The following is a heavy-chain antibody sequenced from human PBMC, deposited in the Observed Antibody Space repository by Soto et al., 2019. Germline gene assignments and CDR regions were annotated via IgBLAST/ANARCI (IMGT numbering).Heavy chain of an antibody. V-gene: IGHV3-30*18. J-gene: IGHJ6*02. Sequence: GGSLRLSCAESGFTFSSYGMYWVRQAPGKGLEWVAVISYDGSNKYYADSVKGRFTISRDNSKNTLYLQMNSLRAEDTAVYYCAKHRRPYNWNSHYYYGLDVWGQGTTVSISS. D-gene: IGHD1-7*01. CDR3: AKHRRPYNWNSHYYYGLDV. CDR1: GFTFSSYG. CDR2: ISYDGSNK.